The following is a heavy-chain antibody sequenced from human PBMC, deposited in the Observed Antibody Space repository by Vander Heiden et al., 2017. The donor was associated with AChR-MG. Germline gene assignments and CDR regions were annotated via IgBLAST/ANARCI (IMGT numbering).Heavy chain of an antibody. V-gene: IGHV3-23*01. D-gene: IGHD4-17*01. CDR3: ANLLNGDYGVGPDAFDI. J-gene: IGHJ3*02. CDR1: GFPFSSYA. CDR2: ISGSGGST. Sequence: EVQLLESGGGLVQPGGSLRLSCAASGFPFSSYAMSWVRQAPGKGLEWVSAISGSGGSTYYADSVKGRFTISRDNSKNTLYLQMNSLRAEDTAVYYCANLLNGDYGVGPDAFDIWGQGTMVTVSS.